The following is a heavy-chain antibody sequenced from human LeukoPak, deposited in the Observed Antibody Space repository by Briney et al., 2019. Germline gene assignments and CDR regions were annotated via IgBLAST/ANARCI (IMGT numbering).Heavy chain of an antibody. CDR1: GFAFDNYA. CDR3: ARDLARGP. V-gene: IGHV3-23*01. CDR2: IGTPGDDT. Sequence: GGSLRLSCAASGFAFDNYAMNWVRQGPGKGLEWVSSIGTPGDDTYYADSVKGRFIISRDNSKNTLYLQMGSLRAEDMAVYYCARDLARGPWGQGTLVTVSS. J-gene: IGHJ5*02.